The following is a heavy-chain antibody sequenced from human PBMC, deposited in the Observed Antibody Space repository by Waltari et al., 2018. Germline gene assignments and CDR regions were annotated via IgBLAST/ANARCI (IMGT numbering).Heavy chain of an antibody. Sequence: QVQLVQSGAEVKKPGASVKVSCTASGYTFTSYAIHWVRQAPGQRLEWMGWINAGNDNTRYSQKFQGRVTITRDTSANTAYMELSSLTSEDTAVYYCASGSRRDYWGQGTLVTVSS. V-gene: IGHV1-3*01. CDR3: ASGSRRDY. D-gene: IGHD2-2*03. J-gene: IGHJ4*02. CDR1: GYTFTSYA. CDR2: INAGNDNT.